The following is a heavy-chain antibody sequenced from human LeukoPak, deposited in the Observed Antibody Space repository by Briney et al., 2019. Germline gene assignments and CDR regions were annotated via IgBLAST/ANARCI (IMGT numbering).Heavy chain of an antibody. V-gene: IGHV4-34*01. J-gene: IGHJ4*02. CDR3: ARGGRRSYIDFDY. Sequence: SETLSLTCAVYGGSFSDYYWSWIRQPPGKGLEWIGEINHSGSTNYNPSLKSRVTISVDTSKNQFSLKLSSVTAADTAGYYCARGGRRSYIDFDYWGQGTLVTVSS. CDR1: GGSFSDYY. D-gene: IGHD1-26*01. CDR2: INHSGST.